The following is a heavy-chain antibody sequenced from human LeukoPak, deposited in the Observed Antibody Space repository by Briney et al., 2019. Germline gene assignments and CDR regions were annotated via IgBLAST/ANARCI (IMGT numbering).Heavy chain of an antibody. CDR1: GYTFTGYY. CDR2: INPDTGGT. D-gene: IGHD2/OR15-2a*01. CDR3: AGTASSNTYYSYYFGY. V-gene: IGHV1-2*02. Sequence: GASVKVSCKAYGYTFTGYYIHWVRQAPGEGLEWMGWINPDTGGTNYAQKFQGGVTVTRDTSINTAYMVLSGLRSDDTAVYYCAGTASSNTYYSYYFGYWGQGTLITVSS. J-gene: IGHJ4*02.